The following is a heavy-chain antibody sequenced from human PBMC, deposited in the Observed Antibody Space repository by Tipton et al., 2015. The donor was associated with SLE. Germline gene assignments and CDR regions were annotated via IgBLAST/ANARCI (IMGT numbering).Heavy chain of an antibody. CDR1: GFTVSSNY. CDR2: IYSGGST. D-gene: IGHD3-22*01. V-gene: IGHV3-53*04. J-gene: IGHJ3*02. CDR3: ARAMSYYYYDSSDAFDI. Sequence: SLRLSCAASGFTVSSNYMNWVRQAPGKGLERVSVIYSGGSTYYADSVKGRFTISRHNSKNTLYLQMNSLRAEDTAVYYCARAMSYYYYDSSDAFDIWGQGTMVTVSS.